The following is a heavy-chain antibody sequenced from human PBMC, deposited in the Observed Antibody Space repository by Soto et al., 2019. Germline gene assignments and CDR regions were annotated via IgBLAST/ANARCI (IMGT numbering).Heavy chain of an antibody. D-gene: IGHD6-13*01. CDR3: ARHENIAAAGTFDY. CDR1: GFTFSSYA. Sequence: GSLRLSCAASGFTFSSYAMSWVRQAPGKGLEWVAAICDSGGSTYYADSVKGRFTISRDNSKNTLHLQMNSLRAEDTAVYYCARHENIAAAGTFDYWGQGTLVTVSS. J-gene: IGHJ4*02. CDR2: ICDSGGST. V-gene: IGHV3-23*01.